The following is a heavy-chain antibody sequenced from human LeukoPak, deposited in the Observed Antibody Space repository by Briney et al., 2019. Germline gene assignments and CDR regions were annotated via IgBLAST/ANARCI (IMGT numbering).Heavy chain of an antibody. CDR3: ASGEWELHY. Sequence: PSETLSLTCTVSGGSISSSSYYWGWIRQPPGKGLEWIGSIYYSGSTYYNPSLKSRVTISVDTSKNQFSLKLSSVTAADTAVYYCASGEWELHYWGQGTLVTVSS. CDR1: GGSISSSSYY. V-gene: IGHV4-39*07. D-gene: IGHD1-26*01. J-gene: IGHJ4*02. CDR2: IYYSGST.